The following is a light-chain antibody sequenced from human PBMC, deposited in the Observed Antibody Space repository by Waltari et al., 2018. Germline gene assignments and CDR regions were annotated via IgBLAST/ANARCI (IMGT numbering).Light chain of an antibody. CDR3: QQYNTWPPST. J-gene: IGKJ2*02. CDR1: QSISDN. V-gene: IGKV3-15*01. CDR2: RAS. Sequence: EIVMTQSPAALSVSPGERATLSCRASQSISDNLAWYQHKTGHPPGLLISRASTRATGVPARFSGSGSGTEFTLTISSLQSEDSAIYFCQQYNTWPPSTFGQGTKLEIK.